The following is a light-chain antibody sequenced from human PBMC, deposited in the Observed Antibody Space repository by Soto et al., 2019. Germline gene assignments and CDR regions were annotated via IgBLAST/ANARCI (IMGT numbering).Light chain of an antibody. Sequence: QSVLTQPPSVSGAPGQRVTISCTGSSSNIGAGYDVQWYQQLPGTAPKLLIYGNSNRPSGVPDRFSGSKSGPSASLAITGLQAEDEADYYCQSYDSSLSGSMVFGGGTKLTVL. CDR3: QSYDSSLSGSMV. CDR1: SSNIGAGYD. J-gene: IGLJ2*01. V-gene: IGLV1-40*01. CDR2: GNS.